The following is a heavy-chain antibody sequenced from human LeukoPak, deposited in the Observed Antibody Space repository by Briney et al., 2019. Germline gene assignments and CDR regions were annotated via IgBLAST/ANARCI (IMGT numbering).Heavy chain of an antibody. CDR2: ISSTGGTT. CDR1: GFTFISYE. J-gene: IGHJ6*03. V-gene: IGHV3-23*01. CDR3: AKNGDRGAYCTGGTCYPYFYYYMDV. Sequence: PGGSLRLSCAASGFTFISYEMNWVRQAPGKGLEWVSSISSTGGTTYYADSVKGRFTISRDNSKNTLYLQMNSLRAEDTAIYYCAKNGDRGAYCTGGTCYPYFYYYMDVWGKGTTVTI. D-gene: IGHD2-15*01.